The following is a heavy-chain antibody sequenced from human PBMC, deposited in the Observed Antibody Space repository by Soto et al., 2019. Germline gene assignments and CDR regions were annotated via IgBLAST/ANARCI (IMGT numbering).Heavy chain of an antibody. CDR1: GGSLSGYY. CDR3: ARGVSIAARRSFDP. D-gene: IGHD6-6*01. J-gene: IGHJ5*02. CDR2: INHSGST. V-gene: IGHV4-34*01. Sequence: XTLSLPCAVYGGSLSGYYWSWIRQTPGKGLEWIGEINHSGSTNYNPSLKSRVTISVDTSKNQFSLKLSFVTDAETAVYYCARGVSIAARRSFDPWGKGNLVTVFS.